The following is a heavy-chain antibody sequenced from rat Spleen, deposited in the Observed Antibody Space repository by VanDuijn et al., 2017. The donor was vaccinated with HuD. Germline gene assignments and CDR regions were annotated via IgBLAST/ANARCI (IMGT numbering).Heavy chain of an antibody. V-gene: IGHV4-2*01. CDR1: GFNFNDYW. Sequence: EVKLVESGGGLVQPGRSLKLSCAASGFNFNDYWMGWVRQAPGKGLEWIGEINKDSRTIKYNPSLKGKFTISRDNAQKTLYLQMDSLRSGDTATYYCARHDYSSYGVMDAWGQGASVTVSS. CDR3: ARHDYSSYGVMDA. CDR2: INKDSRTI. D-gene: IGHD1-8*01. J-gene: IGHJ4*01.